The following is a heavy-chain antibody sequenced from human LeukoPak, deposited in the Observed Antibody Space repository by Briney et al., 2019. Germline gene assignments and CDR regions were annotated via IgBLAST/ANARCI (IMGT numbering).Heavy chain of an antibody. Sequence: ASVKVSGKVSGYTLTELSMHWVRQAPGKGVEWMGGFDPEDGETIYAQKFQGRVTTTEDTSTDTAYMELSSLRSEDTAVYYCATELMGAARGDAFDIWGQGPMVTVSS. CDR2: FDPEDGET. D-gene: IGHD3-10*01. V-gene: IGHV1-24*01. CDR1: GYTLTELS. CDR3: ATELMGAARGDAFDI. J-gene: IGHJ3*02.